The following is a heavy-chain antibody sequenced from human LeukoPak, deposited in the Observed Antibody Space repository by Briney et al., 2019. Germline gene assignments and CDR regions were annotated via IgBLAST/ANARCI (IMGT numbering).Heavy chain of an antibody. CDR3: GGGSYGMDG. J-gene: IGHJ6*04. Sequence: GGSLRLSCAASGFTFTTYAMSWVRQAPGKGLEWVSSVSKSDGTTYYADSVKGRLTISRDNSKNTLHLQMNGLRAEDTAVYYFGGGSYGMDGGGKGPTVTASS. CDR2: VSKSDGTT. V-gene: IGHV3-23*01. D-gene: IGHD3-10*01. CDR1: GFTFTTYA.